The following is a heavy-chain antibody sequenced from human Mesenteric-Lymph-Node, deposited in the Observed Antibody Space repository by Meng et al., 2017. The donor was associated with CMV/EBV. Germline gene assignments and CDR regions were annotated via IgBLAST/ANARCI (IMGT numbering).Heavy chain of an antibody. V-gene: IGHV3-30*02. J-gene: IGHJ4*02. D-gene: IGHD4-17*01. CDR2: IRYDGSNK. Sequence: GESLKISCAASGFTFSSYSMNWVRQAPGKGLEWVAFIRYDGSNKYYADSVKGRFTISRDNSKNTLYLQMNSLRAEDTAVYYCAKDDGYGDYAFDYWGQGTLVTVSS. CDR3: AKDDGYGDYAFDY. CDR1: GFTFSSYS.